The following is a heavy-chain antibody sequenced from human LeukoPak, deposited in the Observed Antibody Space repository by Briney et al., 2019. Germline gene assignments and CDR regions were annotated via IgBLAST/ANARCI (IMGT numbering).Heavy chain of an antibody. J-gene: IGHJ4*02. CDR2: INAGNGNT. D-gene: IGHD3-10*01. CDR3: ARGYYGSGIPGPIDY. CDR1: GYTFTSYA. Sequence: ASVKVSCKASGYTFTSYAMHWVRQAPGQRLEWMGWINAGNGNTKYSQEFQGRVTITRDTSASTAYMELSSLRSEDTAVYYCARGYYGSGIPGPIDYWGQGTLVTVSS. V-gene: IGHV1-3*03.